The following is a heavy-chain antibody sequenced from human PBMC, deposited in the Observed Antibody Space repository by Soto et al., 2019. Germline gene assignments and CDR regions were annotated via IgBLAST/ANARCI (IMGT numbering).Heavy chain of an antibody. Sequence: QVQLVESGGGVVQPGRSLRLSCAASGFTFSSYGMHWVRQAPGKGLEWVAVISYDGSNKYYADSVQGRFTIARDNSKNTLYLQMNSLRAEDTAVYYCANFGGGYWGDAFAIWRQGTMVTVSS. J-gene: IGHJ3*02. D-gene: IGHD3-10*01. V-gene: IGHV3-30*18. CDR3: ANFGGGYWGDAFAI. CDR1: GFTFSSYG. CDR2: ISYDGSNK.